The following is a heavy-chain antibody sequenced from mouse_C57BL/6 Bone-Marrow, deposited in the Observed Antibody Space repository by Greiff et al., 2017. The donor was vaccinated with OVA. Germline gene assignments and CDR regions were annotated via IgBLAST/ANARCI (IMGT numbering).Heavy chain of an antibody. CDR2: IDPSDSYT. CDR3: ARWGFYSNYVVFDY. CDR1: GYTFTSYW. Sequence: QVHVKQPGAELVMPGASVKLSCKASGYTFTSYWMHWVKQRPGQGLEWIGEIDPSDSYTNYNQKFKGKSTLTVDKSSSTAYMQLSSLTSEDSAVYYCARWGFYSNYVVFDYWGQGTTLTVSS. J-gene: IGHJ2*01. V-gene: IGHV1-69*01. D-gene: IGHD2-5*01.